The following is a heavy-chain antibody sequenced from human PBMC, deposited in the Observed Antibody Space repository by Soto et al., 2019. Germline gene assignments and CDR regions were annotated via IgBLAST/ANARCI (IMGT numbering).Heavy chain of an antibody. V-gene: IGHV3-53*01. J-gene: IGHJ2*01. Sequence: VGSLRLSCAASGFTVSRNYMSWVRQAPGKGLGWVSVIYSGDSTYYADSVKGRFTISRDNSKNTLYLQMNSLRAEDTAVYYCARTPSSSMTNLDWYFDLWGRGTLVTVSS. CDR1: GFTVSRNY. CDR2: IYSGDST. D-gene: IGHD6-6*01. CDR3: ARTPSSSMTNLDWYFDL.